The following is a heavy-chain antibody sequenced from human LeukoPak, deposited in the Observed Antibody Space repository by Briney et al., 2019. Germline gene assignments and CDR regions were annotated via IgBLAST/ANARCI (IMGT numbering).Heavy chain of an antibody. CDR1: RYNFTNYW. D-gene: IGHD6-13*01. J-gene: IGHJ5*01. Sequence: GESLRISCQGSRYNFTNYWISWVRQMPGKGLGWMGKINPSDSYTNYSPSFEGHVTISADRSTSTAYLQWTSLQVSDTALYYCARHLYSISSFDSWGQGTLVIVSS. CDR3: ARHLYSISSFDS. V-gene: IGHV5-10-1*01. CDR2: INPSDSYT.